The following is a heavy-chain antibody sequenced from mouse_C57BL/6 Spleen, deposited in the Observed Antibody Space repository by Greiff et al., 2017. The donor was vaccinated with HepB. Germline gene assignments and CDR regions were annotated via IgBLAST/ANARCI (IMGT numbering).Heavy chain of an antibody. J-gene: IGHJ1*03. CDR2: IYPGSGST. V-gene: IGHV1-55*01. Sequence: VQLQQPGAELVKPGASVKMSCKASGYTFTSYWITWVKQRPGQGLEWIGDIYPGSGSTNYNEKFKSKATLTVDTSSSTAYVQLSSLTSEDSAVYYCARRSTVVPYWYFDVWGTGTTVTVSS. CDR3: ARRSTVVPYWYFDV. D-gene: IGHD1-1*01. CDR1: GYTFTSYW.